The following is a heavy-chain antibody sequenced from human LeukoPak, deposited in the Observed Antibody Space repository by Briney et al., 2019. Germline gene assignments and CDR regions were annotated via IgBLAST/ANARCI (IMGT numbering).Heavy chain of an antibody. V-gene: IGHV3-30*18. D-gene: IGHD1-26*01. J-gene: IGHJ4*02. CDR2: ISYDGSNK. Sequence: PGGSLRLSCAASGFNFSSYGMHWVRQAPGKGLEWVTVISYDGSNKYYADSVKGRFTISRDNSKNTLYLQMNSLRAEDTAVYYRAKDFGGSYPTDFVYWGQGTLVTVSS. CDR3: AKDFGGSYPTDFVY. CDR1: GFNFSSYG.